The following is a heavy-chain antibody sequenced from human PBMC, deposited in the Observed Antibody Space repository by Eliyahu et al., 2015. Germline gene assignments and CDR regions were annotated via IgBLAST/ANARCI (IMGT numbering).Heavy chain of an antibody. J-gene: IGHJ4*02. D-gene: IGHD2-21*02. CDR1: AKSXNSGSYY. V-gene: IGHV4-61*01. CDR2: VYYTGST. CDR3: AXLGVATVITYAFDS. Sequence: QVQLQESGPGLVKPSETLSLTCNVPAKSXNSGSYYWSWIRQPPGKGLGWIGYVYYTGSTTYNPSLKSRVTISLXTPRNQVXLKLTSVTAADTAVXYCAXLGVATVITYAFDSWGQGTLVTVSS.